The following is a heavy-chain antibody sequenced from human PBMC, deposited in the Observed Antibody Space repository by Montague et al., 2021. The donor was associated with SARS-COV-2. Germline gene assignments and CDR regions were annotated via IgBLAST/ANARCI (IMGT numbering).Heavy chain of an antibody. V-gene: IGHV3-33*01. CDR1: GFTFSSYG. CDR2: IWYDGSNK. Sequence: SLRLSCAASGFTFSSYGMHWVRQAPGKGLEWVAVIWYDGSNKYYADSVKGRFTISRDNSKNTLYLQMNGLRAEDTAVYYCARAASYYYGMDVWGQGTTVTVSS. J-gene: IGHJ6*02. CDR3: ARAASYYYGMDV.